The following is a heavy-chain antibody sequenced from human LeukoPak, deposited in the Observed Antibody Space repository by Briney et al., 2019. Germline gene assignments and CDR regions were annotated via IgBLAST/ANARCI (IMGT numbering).Heavy chain of an antibody. V-gene: IGHV1-69*06. CDR3: AKQGGARQDYYMDV. CDR2: IIPVFGSS. Sequence: SVTVSFKASGGSFNSYAITWVRQAPGQGLEWMGRIIPVFGSSNYAQKFQDRVTLTADIASNTAYMELNSLTSEDTAVYFCAKQGGARQDYYMDVWGNGTTVIVSS. D-gene: IGHD1-26*01. J-gene: IGHJ6*03. CDR1: GGSFNSYA.